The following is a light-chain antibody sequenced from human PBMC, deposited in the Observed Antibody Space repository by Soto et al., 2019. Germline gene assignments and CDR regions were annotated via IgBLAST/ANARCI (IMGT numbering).Light chain of an antibody. V-gene: IGKV3-20*01. J-gene: IGKJ4*01. CDR2: DAS. Sequence: EIGLTQSPDTLSLSPGERATLSCRASQSVRNNYLAWYQQKPGQAPRFLIFDASSRATGIPDRFSGSGSGTDFTLTISRLEPEDFAVYYCQQYGSTPLTFGGGTKVDIK. CDR3: QQYGSTPLT. CDR1: QSVRNNY.